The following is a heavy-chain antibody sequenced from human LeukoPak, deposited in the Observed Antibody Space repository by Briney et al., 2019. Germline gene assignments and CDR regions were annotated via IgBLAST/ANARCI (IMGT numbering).Heavy chain of an antibody. Sequence: SETLSLTCTVSGGSISSTSFYWGWIRQPPGKGLEWTGSIYYSGSTYYNPSLKSRVTISVGTSKNTLSLKLSSVTAADTAVYYCARLSWQQLVPDHWGQGTLVTVSS. CDR3: ARLSWQQLVPDH. D-gene: IGHD6-13*01. V-gene: IGHV4-39*01. J-gene: IGHJ4*02. CDR1: GGSISSTSFY. CDR2: IYYSGST.